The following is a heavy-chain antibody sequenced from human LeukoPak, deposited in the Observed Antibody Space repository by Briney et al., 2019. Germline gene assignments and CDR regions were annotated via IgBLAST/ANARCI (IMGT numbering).Heavy chain of an antibody. CDR2: ISGSGGST. V-gene: IGHV3-23*01. CDR3: AKGSGSQHYYYYYMDV. Sequence: TGGSLRLSCAASGFTFSSYAMSWVRQAPGKGLEWVSAISGSGGSTYYADSVKGRFTISRDNSKNTLYLQMNSLRAEDTAVYYCAKGSGSQHYYYYYMDVWGKGTTVTVSS. J-gene: IGHJ6*03. D-gene: IGHD3-10*01. CDR1: GFTFSSYA.